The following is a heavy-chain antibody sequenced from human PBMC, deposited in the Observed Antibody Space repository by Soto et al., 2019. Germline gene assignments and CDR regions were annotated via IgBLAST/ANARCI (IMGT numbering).Heavy chain of an antibody. CDR1: GYTFTTDD. Sequence: GASVKVSCKASGYTFTTDDINWVRQAPGQGLEWLGWMDPNSGSTGYAQNFQGRITMTRNISRNTAHMELSSLQSEDTAVYYCARERKFDFWRKGLDVWGQGTTVTV. CDR3: ARERKFDFWRKGLDV. V-gene: IGHV1-8*01. CDR2: MDPNSGST. D-gene: IGHD3-3*01. J-gene: IGHJ6*02.